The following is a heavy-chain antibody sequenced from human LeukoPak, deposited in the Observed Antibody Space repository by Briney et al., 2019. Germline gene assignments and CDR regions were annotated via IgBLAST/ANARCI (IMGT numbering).Heavy chain of an antibody. CDR1: GGSISSQNW. CDR2: IFHSGST. CDR3: AKGDIPNWFDP. J-gene: IGHJ5*02. D-gene: IGHD2-2*02. V-gene: IGHV4-4*02. Sequence: SETLSLTCAVSGGSISSQNWWSWVRQPPGKGLEWIGEIFHSGSTHYNPSIKSRVTISLDKSKNLFSLNLSSVTAADTAVYYCAKGDIPNWFDPWGQGTLVTVSS.